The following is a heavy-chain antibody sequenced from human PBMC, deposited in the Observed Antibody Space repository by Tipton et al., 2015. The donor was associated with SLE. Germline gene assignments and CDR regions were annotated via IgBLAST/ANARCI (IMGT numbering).Heavy chain of an antibody. CDR3: ARDGRGYCDNSGCSEYNWFDP. D-gene: IGHD2-15*01. V-gene: IGHV4-59*11. J-gene: IGHJ5*02. CDR1: GGSISSHY. Sequence: TLSLTCSVSGGSISSHYWSWFRQPPGKGLEWIGYIYYSGNTKYNPSLKGRVTISLDTSRTQFSLKLSSVTAADTAVYYCARDGRGYCDNSGCSEYNWFDPWGQGTLVTVSS. CDR2: IYYSGNT.